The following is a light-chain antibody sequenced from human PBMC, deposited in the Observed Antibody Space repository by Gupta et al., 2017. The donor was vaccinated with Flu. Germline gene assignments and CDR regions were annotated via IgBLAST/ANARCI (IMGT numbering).Light chain of an antibody. CDR1: SGDVGAYNN. CDR2: DLN. J-gene: IGLJ2*01. CDR3: SAYDGSSIFVI. Sequence: VTISCTGASGDVGAYNNIAWYQQHPGEAPKVVIYDLNKRPSGGPDRFSGSKSGNTASLTIFGLQVDDEADYYCSAYDGSSIFVIFGGGTKLTVL. V-gene: IGLV2-11*03.